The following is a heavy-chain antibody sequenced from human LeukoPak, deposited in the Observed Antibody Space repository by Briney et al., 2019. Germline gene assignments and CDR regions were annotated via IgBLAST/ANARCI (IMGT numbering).Heavy chain of an antibody. CDR3: ARGDLKSDWFDP. V-gene: IGHV4-61*02. CDR1: GGSISSGSYY. Sequence: SQTLSLTRTVSGGSISSGSYYWNWIRQPAGKGLEWIGRFYNSGRTNFNPSLKSRVTISADTSKNQFSLKVRSVTAADTAVYYCARGDLKSDWFDPWGQGTLVTVSS. CDR2: FYNSGRT. D-gene: IGHD3-3*01. J-gene: IGHJ5*02.